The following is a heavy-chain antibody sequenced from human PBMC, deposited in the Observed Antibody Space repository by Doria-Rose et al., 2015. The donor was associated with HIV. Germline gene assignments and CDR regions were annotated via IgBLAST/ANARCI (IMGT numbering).Heavy chain of an antibody. D-gene: IGHD5-12*01. V-gene: IGHV3-21*01. J-gene: IGHJ6*02. CDR2: ITRSSADI. CDR1: GFTFSSYS. CDR3: AGDDVVTTLYGMDV. Sequence: PGGSLRLSCAASGFTFSSYSMNWVRQAPGKGLEWVSTITRSSADIYYADSVKGRFTISRDNAKNSLYLQMNSLRAEDTAVYYCAGDDVVTTLYGMDVWGQGTTVTVSS.